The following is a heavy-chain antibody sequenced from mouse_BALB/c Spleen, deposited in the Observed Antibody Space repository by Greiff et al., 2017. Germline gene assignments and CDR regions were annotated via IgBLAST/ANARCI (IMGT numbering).Heavy chain of an antibody. Sequence: EVKLEESGPGLVKPSQSLSLTCTVTGYSITSDYAWNWIRQFPGNKLEWMGYISYSGSTSYNPSLKSRISITRDTSKNQFFLQLNSVTTEDTATYYCASRQLGPLAWFAYWGQGTLVTVSA. CDR1: GYSITSDYA. D-gene: IGHD3-2*01. V-gene: IGHV3-2*02. CDR2: ISYSGST. J-gene: IGHJ3*01. CDR3: ASRQLGPLAWFAY.